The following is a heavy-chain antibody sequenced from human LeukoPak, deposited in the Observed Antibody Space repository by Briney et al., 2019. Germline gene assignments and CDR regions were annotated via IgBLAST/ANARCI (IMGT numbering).Heavy chain of an antibody. D-gene: IGHD3-10*01. J-gene: IGHJ4*02. CDR2: IQKSGTT. V-gene: IGHV4-59*08. CDR3: ARHEYGLGSRN. Sequence: SETLSLTCTVSGGSISSYYWSWIRQPPGKGLEWIAYIQKSGTTSYNPSLKSRVTISLDTSRNQFYLKLSSVTAADTAVYYCARHEYGLGSRNWGQGTLVTVSS. CDR1: GGSISSYY.